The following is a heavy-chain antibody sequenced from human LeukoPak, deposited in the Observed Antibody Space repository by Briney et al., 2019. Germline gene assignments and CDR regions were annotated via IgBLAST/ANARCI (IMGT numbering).Heavy chain of an antibody. CDR1: GFTFSSYS. CDR2: ISSSSSYI. D-gene: IGHD6-19*01. CDR3: ARERSRGIAVAGGGHWYFDL. Sequence: GGSVRVSCAAAGFTFSSYSMNWVRQAPGKGVEGVSSISSSSSYIYYADSVKGPFTISRHNAKNSLYLQINSLRAEDTAVYYCARERSRGIAVAGGGHWYFDLWGRGTLVTVSS. J-gene: IGHJ2*01. V-gene: IGHV3-21*01.